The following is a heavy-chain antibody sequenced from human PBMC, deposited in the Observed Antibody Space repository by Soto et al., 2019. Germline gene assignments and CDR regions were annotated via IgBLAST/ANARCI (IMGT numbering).Heavy chain of an antibody. Sequence: QVQLVQSGAEVKKPGSSVKVSCKASGGTFSSYAISWVRQAPGQGLEWMGGIIPIFGTANYAQKFQGRVTITADESTSTAYMERSSLRSEDTAVYYCARERDYYDRSGMNWFAPWGKGPLVTVSS. CDR2: IIPIFGTA. J-gene: IGHJ5*02. D-gene: IGHD3-22*01. CDR1: GGTFSSYA. V-gene: IGHV1-69*01. CDR3: ARERDYYDRSGMNWFAP.